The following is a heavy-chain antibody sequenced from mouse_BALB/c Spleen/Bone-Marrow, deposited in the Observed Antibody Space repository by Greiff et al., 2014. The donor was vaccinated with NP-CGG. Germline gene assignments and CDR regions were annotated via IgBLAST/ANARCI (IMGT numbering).Heavy chain of an antibody. V-gene: IGHV1-7*01. CDR1: GYTFTSYW. Sequence: QVQLQQSGAELAKPGASVKMSCKASGYTFTSYWMHWVKQRPGQGLKWIGYINPSTGYTEYNQKFKDKATLTADKSSSTAYMHLSSLTSEDSAVYYCARQITTVDYAMDYWGQGTSVTVSS. D-gene: IGHD1-1*01. J-gene: IGHJ4*01. CDR2: INPSTGYT. CDR3: ARQITTVDYAMDY.